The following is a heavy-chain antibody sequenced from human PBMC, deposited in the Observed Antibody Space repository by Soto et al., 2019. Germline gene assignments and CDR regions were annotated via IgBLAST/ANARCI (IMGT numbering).Heavy chain of an antibody. V-gene: IGHV1-24*01. CDR2: FDPEDGET. CDR1: GYTLTELS. Sequence: ASVKVSCKVSGYTLTELSMHWVRQAPGKGLEWMGGFDPEDGETIYAQKFQGRVTMTEDTSTDTAYMGLSSLRSEDTAVYYCARDRRAMITFGGDWFDPWGQGTLVTVSS. D-gene: IGHD3-16*01. CDR3: ARDRRAMITFGGDWFDP. J-gene: IGHJ5*02.